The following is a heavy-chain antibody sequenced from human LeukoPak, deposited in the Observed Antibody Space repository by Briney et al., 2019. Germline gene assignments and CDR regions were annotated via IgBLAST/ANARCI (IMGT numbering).Heavy chain of an antibody. V-gene: IGHV3-23*01. CDR1: GFTFSSYA. CDR2: ISGSGGST. Sequence: TGGSLRLSCAASGFTFSSYAMSWVRQAPGKGLEWVSSISGSGGSTYYADSVKGRFTISRDNSKTTLYLQMNSLRVEDTAVYYCAKRPLGRAKNWFDPWGQGTLVTVSS. D-gene: IGHD1-26*01. CDR3: AKRPLGRAKNWFDP. J-gene: IGHJ5*02.